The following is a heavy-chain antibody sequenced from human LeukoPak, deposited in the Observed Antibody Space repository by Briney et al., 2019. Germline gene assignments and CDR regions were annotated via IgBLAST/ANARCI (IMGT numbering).Heavy chain of an antibody. V-gene: IGHV4-39*07. J-gene: IGHJ4*02. Sequence: SETLSLTCTVSGGSISSSSYYWGWIRQPPGEGLEWIGSIYYSGSTYYNPSLKSRVTISVDTSKNQFSLKLSSVTAADTAVYYCARGPTVVTGDYWGQGTLVTVSS. CDR1: GGSISSSSYY. D-gene: IGHD4-23*01. CDR2: IYYSGST. CDR3: ARGPTVVTGDY.